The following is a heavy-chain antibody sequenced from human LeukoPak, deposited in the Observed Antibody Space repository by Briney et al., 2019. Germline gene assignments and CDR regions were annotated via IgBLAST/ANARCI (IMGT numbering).Heavy chain of an antibody. CDR3: ATHKAATNAFEI. Sequence: PGGPLRLSCAASGFTFSDAWMNWVRQAPGKGLEWVGRIRSKTDGGTTDNAAHVKNRFTISRDDSENMLYLEMNSLQTEDTAVYYCATHKAATNAFEIWGQGTVVTVSS. CDR2: IRSKTDGGTT. V-gene: IGHV3-15*01. J-gene: IGHJ3*02. D-gene: IGHD6-13*01. CDR1: GFTFSDAW.